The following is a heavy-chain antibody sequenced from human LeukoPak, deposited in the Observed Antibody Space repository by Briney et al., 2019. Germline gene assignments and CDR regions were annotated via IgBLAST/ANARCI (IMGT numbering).Heavy chain of an antibody. Sequence: GGSLRLSCAASGFTFSDYYMTWIRQAPGRGLEWISYINGSSSDTKYADSVKGRFTISRDNAKNSLYLLMNSLRAEDTAVYYCARRGTTYCTVDSCHPNWFDPLGPGNPGHRLL. CDR3: ARRGTTYCTVDSCHPNWFDP. V-gene: IGHV3-11*03. CDR2: INGSSSDT. J-gene: IGHJ5*02. D-gene: IGHD2-15*01. CDR1: GFTFSDYY.